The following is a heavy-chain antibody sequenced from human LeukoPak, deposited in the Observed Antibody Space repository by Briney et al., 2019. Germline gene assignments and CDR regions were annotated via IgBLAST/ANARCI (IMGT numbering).Heavy chain of an antibody. D-gene: IGHD2-15*01. CDR1: GFSFSNYW. J-gene: IGHJ4*02. Sequence: GGSLRLSCAASGFSFSNYWMRWVRQAPGKGLEWVANIKQDGSDKKYVDSVKGRFTVSRDNAENSLHLQMNGLRAEDTAVYYCARYGSNDCFDYWGQGALVTVSS. CDR3: ARYGSNDCFDY. V-gene: IGHV3-7*01. CDR2: IKQDGSDK.